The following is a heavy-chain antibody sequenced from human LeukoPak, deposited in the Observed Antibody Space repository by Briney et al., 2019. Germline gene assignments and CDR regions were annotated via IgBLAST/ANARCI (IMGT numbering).Heavy chain of an antibody. Sequence: KPGGSLRLSCAASGFTFSSYSMNWVRQAPGKGLEWVSSISSSSSYIYYADSVKGRFTISRDNAKNSLYLQMNSLRAEDTAVYYCAREVDSSGWWGNIDYRGQGTLVTVSS. J-gene: IGHJ4*02. V-gene: IGHV3-21*01. CDR3: AREVDSSGWWGNIDY. CDR1: GFTFSSYS. D-gene: IGHD6-19*01. CDR2: ISSSSSYI.